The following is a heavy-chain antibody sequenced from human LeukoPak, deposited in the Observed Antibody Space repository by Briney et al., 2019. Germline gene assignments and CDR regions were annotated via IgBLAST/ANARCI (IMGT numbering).Heavy chain of an antibody. J-gene: IGHJ5*02. CDR1: GFTFSSYE. D-gene: IGHD4/OR15-4a*01. CDR2: ISSSGSTI. CDR3: ARGHPNRWFDP. Sequence: GGSLRLSCAASGFTFSSYEMNWGRQAPGKGLEWVSYISSSGSTIYYADSVKGRFTISRDNAKNSLYLQMNSLRAEDTAVYYCARGHPNRWFDPWGQGTLVTVSS. V-gene: IGHV3-48*03.